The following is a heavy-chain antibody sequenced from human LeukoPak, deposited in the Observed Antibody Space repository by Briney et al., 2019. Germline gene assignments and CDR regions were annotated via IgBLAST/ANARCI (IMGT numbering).Heavy chain of an antibody. Sequence: GGSLRLSCAASGFTFGSYAMNWVRQAPGKGLEWVSGISGVGGSTYYADSVKGRFTISRDNSKNTLYMQMNSLRAEDTAVYYCAKFRAVTPDYWGQGTLVTVSS. CDR2: ISGVGGST. J-gene: IGHJ4*02. D-gene: IGHD4-17*01. CDR3: AKFRAVTPDY. V-gene: IGHV3-23*01. CDR1: GFTFGSYA.